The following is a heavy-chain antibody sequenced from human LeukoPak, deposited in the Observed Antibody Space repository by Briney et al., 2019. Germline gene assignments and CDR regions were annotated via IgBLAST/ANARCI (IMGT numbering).Heavy chain of an antibody. CDR2: FDPEDGET. D-gene: IGHD2-2*02. V-gene: IGHV1-24*01. CDR3: ATDLDYCSSTSCYIFDY. CDR1: GYTLTELS. Sequence: ASVKVSCKVSGYTLTELSMHWVRQAPGKGLEWMGGFDPEDGETIYAQKFQGRVTMTEDTSTDTAYMELSSLRSEDTAVNYCATDLDYCSSTSCYIFDYWGQGTLVTVSS. J-gene: IGHJ4*02.